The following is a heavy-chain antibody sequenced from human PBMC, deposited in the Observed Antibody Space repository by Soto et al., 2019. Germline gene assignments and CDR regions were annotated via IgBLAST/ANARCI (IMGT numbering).Heavy chain of an antibody. D-gene: IGHD3-3*01. J-gene: IGHJ3*02. CDR1: GFTLSSYA. V-gene: IGHV3-23*01. CDR2: ISGSGDFT. Sequence: EVQMLESGGGLVQPGGSLRLSCAASGFTLSSYALSWVRQAPGKGLEWVSGISGSGDFTFDADSVRGRFTISRDNSMNTRDLQMNSLRVEDTAGYYCARGPTIFGVGVDAFDIWGQGTMATVSS. CDR3: ARGPTIFGVGVDAFDI.